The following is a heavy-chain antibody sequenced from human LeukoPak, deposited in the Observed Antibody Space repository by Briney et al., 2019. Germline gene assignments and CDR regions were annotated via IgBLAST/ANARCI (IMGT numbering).Heavy chain of an antibody. CDR1: GXSISSYY. CDR3: ARQVQGWFDP. J-gene: IGHJ5*02. Sequence: SETLSLTCTVSGXSISSYYWSWIRQPPGKGLEWIGYIYYSGSTNYNPSLKSRVTISVDTSKNQFSLKLSSVTAADTAVYYCARQVQGWFDPWGQGTLVTVSS. V-gene: IGHV4-59*08. CDR2: IYYSGST.